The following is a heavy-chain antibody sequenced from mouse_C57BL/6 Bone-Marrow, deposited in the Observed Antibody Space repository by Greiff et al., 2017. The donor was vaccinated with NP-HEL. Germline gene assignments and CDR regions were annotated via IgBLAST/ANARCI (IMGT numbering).Heavy chain of an antibody. CDR2: INPGSGGT. J-gene: IGHJ4*01. CDR1: GYAFTNYL. D-gene: IGHD1-1*01. V-gene: IGHV1-54*01. CDR3: AREGSSYDYDAMDY. Sequence: QVQLKESGAELVRPGTSVKVSCKASGYAFTNYLIEWVKQRPGQGLEWIGVINPGSGGTNYNEKFKGKATLTADKSSSTAYMQLSSLTSEDSAVYFCAREGSSYDYDAMDYWGQGTSVTVSS.